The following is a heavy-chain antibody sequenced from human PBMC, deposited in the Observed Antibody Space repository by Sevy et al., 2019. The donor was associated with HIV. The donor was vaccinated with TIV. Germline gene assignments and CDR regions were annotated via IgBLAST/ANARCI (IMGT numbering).Heavy chain of an antibody. D-gene: IGHD3-22*01. CDR1: GYTFTGYY. J-gene: IGHJ4*02. V-gene: IGHV1-2*02. Sequence: ASVKVSCKASGYTFTGYYMHWVRQAPGQGLEWMGWINPNSGGTNYAQKFQGRVTMTRDTSISTAYMELSRLRSDDTAVYYCAREGHTSLALYYYDSSGYYYGNGVDYWGQGTLVTVSS. CDR2: INPNSGGT. CDR3: AREGHTSLALYYYDSSGYYYGNGVDY.